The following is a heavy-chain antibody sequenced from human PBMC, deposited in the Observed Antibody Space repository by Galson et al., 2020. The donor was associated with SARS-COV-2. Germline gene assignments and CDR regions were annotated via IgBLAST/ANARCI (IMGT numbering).Heavy chain of an antibody. D-gene: IGHD5-18*01. CDR2: ICPGDSDT. V-gene: IGHV5-51*01. Sequence: KVSCQGSGYSFANYWIGWVRHVPGKGLEWMGFICPGDSDTRYSPSSQGQVTVSVDRSINTAYLHWGSLRASDTAMYYCVRHLGPGYSFGYQFDAFRAWGRGTMVTVSS. CDR1: GYSFANYW. J-gene: IGHJ3*01. CDR3: VRHLGPGYSFGYQFDAFRA.